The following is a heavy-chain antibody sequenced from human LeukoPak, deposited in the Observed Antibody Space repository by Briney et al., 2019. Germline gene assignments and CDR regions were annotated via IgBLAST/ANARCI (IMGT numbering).Heavy chain of an antibody. Sequence: SETLSLTCAVYGGSFSGYYLSWIRQHPGKWLGWLREINHSGSTNYNPSLKSRVTISVDTSKNQFSLKLSSVTAADTAVYYCARPRQQLVGYSAFDIWGQGTMVTVSS. D-gene: IGHD6-13*01. CDR3: ARPRQQLVGYSAFDI. CDR2: INHSGST. CDR1: GGSFSGYY. J-gene: IGHJ3*02. V-gene: IGHV4-34*01.